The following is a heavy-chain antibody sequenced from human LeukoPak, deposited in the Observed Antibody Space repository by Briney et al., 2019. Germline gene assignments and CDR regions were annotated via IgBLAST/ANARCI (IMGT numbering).Heavy chain of an antibody. J-gene: IGHJ4*02. V-gene: IGHV5-51*01. CDR3: ARPGDCSSTSCYSLYYFDY. Sequence: GESLKISCRGSGYSFTSYWIAWVRQMPGKGLEWMGIIYPGDPDTRYSPSFQGQVTISADKSISTAYLQWSSLKASDTAMYYCARPGDCSSTSCYSLYYFDYWGQGALVTVSS. CDR1: GYSFTSYW. CDR2: IYPGDPDT. D-gene: IGHD2-2*01.